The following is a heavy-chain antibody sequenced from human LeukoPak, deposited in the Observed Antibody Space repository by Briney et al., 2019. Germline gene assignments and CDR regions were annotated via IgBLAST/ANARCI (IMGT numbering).Heavy chain of an antibody. CDR2: ISSSGSTI. CDR1: GFTFSDYY. D-gene: IGHD6-13*01. J-gene: IGHJ3*02. Sequence: GGSLRLSCAASGFTFSDYYMSWIRQAPGKGLEWVSYISSSGSTIYYADSVKGRFTISRDNAKNSLYLQMNSLRAEDTAVYYYARDLSSWTFSGFDIWGQGTMVTVSS. V-gene: IGHV3-11*04. CDR3: ARDLSSWTFSGFDI.